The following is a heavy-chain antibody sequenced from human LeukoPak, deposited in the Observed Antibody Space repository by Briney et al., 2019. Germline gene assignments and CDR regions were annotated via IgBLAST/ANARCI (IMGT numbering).Heavy chain of an antibody. D-gene: IGHD4-23*01. CDR3: AAERYGGISDCCNFEI. V-gene: IGHV1-58*01. J-gene: IGHJ4*02. CDR1: GFSFSNSA. Sequence: GASVKVSCKSSGFSFSNSAVQWVRQARGQRLEWIGWIIVGSGTTNYAQSLQGRLTITRDMSTNTAYMELSSLRSEDTAVYYCAAERYGGISDCCNFEIWGLGTLVTVSS. CDR2: IIVGSGTT.